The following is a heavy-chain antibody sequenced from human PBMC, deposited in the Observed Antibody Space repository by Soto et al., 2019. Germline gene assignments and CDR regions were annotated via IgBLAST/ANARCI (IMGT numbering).Heavy chain of an antibody. J-gene: IGHJ4*02. CDR3: ARENHRDYFDY. CDR1: GGSISSYY. Sequence: TSETLSLTCTVSGGSISSYYWSWIRQPPGKGLEWIGYIYYSGSTNYNPSLKSRVTTSVDTSKNQFSLKLSSVTAADTAVYYCARENHRDYFDYWGQGTLVTVSS. CDR2: IYYSGST. V-gene: IGHV4-59*01.